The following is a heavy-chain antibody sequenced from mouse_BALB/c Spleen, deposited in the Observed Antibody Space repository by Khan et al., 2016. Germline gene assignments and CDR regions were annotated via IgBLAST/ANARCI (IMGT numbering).Heavy chain of an antibody. D-gene: IGHD2-12*01. CDR1: GYTFTNYG. Sequence: QIQLVQSGPELKKPGETVKISCKASGYTFTNYGMNWVKQAPGKGLKWMGWLNTNTGEPTYAEEVKGRFAFSLEHYARTAYLQINNLKQEDTATYVCARVMPLRREYYAMDYWGQGTSVTVSS. CDR2: LNTNTGEP. J-gene: IGHJ4*01. V-gene: IGHV9-3*02. CDR3: ARVMPLRREYYAMDY.